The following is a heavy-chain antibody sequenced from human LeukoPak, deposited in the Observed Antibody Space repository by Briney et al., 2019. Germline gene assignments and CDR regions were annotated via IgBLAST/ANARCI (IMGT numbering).Heavy chain of an antibody. CDR3: ARGDYYDSSGYSA. CDR1: GGSISSYY. V-gene: IGHV4-59*08. Sequence: PSETLSLTCTVSGGSISSYYWSWIRQPPGKGLEWIGYIYYSGSTNYNPSLKSRVTISVDTSKNQFSLKLSSVTAADTAVYYCARGDYYDSSGYSAWGQGTLVTVSS. J-gene: IGHJ5*02. D-gene: IGHD3-22*01. CDR2: IYYSGST.